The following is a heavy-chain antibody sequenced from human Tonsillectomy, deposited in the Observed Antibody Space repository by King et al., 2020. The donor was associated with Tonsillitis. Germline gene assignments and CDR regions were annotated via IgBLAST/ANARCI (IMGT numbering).Heavy chain of an antibody. Sequence: VQLVESGGGVVQPGRSLRLSCAASGFTFSSYGMHWVRQAPGKGLEWVAVISYDGSNKYYADSVKGRFTISRDNSKNTLYLQMNSLRAEDTAVYYCAKDLSPQFEGGPYYYYYYGMDVWGQGTTVTVSS. D-gene: IGHD3-16*01. CDR3: AKDLSPQFEGGPYYYYYYGMDV. J-gene: IGHJ6*02. V-gene: IGHV3-30*18. CDR1: GFTFSSYG. CDR2: ISYDGSNK.